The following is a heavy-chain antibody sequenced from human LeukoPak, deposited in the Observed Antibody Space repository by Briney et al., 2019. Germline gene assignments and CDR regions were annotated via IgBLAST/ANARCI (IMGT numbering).Heavy chain of an antibody. Sequence: GGSLRLSCAASGFTFSSYSMNWVRQAPGKGLEWVSSISSSSSYIYYADSVKGRFTISRDNAKNSLYLQMNSLRAEDTAVYYCARHGRVLLWRLYYFDYWGQGTLVTVSS. CDR1: GFTFSSYS. D-gene: IGHD3-10*01. J-gene: IGHJ4*02. CDR3: ARHGRVLLWRLYYFDY. CDR2: ISSSSSYI. V-gene: IGHV3-21*01.